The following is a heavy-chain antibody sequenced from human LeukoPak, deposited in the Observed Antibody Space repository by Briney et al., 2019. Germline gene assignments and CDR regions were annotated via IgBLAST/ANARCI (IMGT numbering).Heavy chain of an antibody. CDR3: AREFVDTAMDYYFDY. CDR1: GFTVSSNY. D-gene: IGHD5-18*01. CDR2: IYSGGNT. J-gene: IGHJ4*02. Sequence: GGSLRLSCAASGFTVSSNYMTWVRQAPGKGLEWASVIYSGGNTYYADSVKGRFSISRDNSKNTVYLQMNSLRAEDTAVYYCAREFVDTAMDYYFDYWGQGTLVTVSS. V-gene: IGHV3-66*01.